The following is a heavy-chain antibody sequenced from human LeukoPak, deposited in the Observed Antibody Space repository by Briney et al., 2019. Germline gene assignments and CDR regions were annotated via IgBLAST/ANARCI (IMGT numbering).Heavy chain of an antibody. V-gene: IGHV1-69*13. Sequence: ASVKVSCKASGGTFSSYAISWVRQAPGQGLEWMGGIIPIFGTANYAQKFQGRVTIIADASTSTAYMELSSLRSEDTAVYYCARVSDSSGWLDYWGQGTLVTVSS. J-gene: IGHJ4*02. D-gene: IGHD6-19*01. CDR1: GGTFSSYA. CDR2: IIPIFGTA. CDR3: ARVSDSSGWLDY.